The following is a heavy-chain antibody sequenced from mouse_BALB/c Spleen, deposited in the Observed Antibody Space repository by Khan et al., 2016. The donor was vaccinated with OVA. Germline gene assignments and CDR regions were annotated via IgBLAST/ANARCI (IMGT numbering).Heavy chain of an antibody. V-gene: IGHV1-5*01. CDR2: IFPGNSDT. D-gene: IGHD1-1*02. CDR3: ARNSFGSYGISDY. J-gene: IGHJ2*01. Sequence: VQLQQSGTVLARPGASVKMSCKASGYTFTNYWMHWVKQRPGQGLEWIGTIFPGNSDTNYNQKFTGKAKLTAVTSTSTAYMELSSLTNEDSAVYYCARNSFGSYGISDYWSRGTTLTVSS. CDR1: GYTFTNYW.